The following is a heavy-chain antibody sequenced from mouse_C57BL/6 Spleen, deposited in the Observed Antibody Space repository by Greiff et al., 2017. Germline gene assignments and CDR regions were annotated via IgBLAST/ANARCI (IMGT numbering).Heavy chain of an antibody. CDR1: GYAFSSSW. Sequence: VQLQQSAPELVKPGASVKISCKASGYAFSSSWLNWVKQRPGKGLEWIGRIYPGDGDTNYNGKFKGKATLTADKSSSTAYMQLSSLTSEDSAVYFSATEAQATWFAYWGQGTLVTVSA. V-gene: IGHV1-82*01. CDR3: ATEAQATWFAY. D-gene: IGHD3-2*02. J-gene: IGHJ3*01. CDR2: IYPGDGDT.